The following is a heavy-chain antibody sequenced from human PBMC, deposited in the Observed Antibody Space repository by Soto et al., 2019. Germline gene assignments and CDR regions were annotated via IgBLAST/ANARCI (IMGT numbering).Heavy chain of an antibody. J-gene: IGHJ1*01. D-gene: IGHD2-15*01. V-gene: IGHV1-18*01. CDR1: GYTFANYG. Sequence: PVELSCEASGYTFANYGVSGVRQDTEQGLEWMGWISAYNGNTNYAQKLQGRVTMTTDTSTSTAYMELRSLRSDDTAVYYCARAYSSLGYCSGGSCPAVHWGQGTLVTVSS. CDR3: ARAYSSLGYCSGGSCPAVH. CDR2: ISAYNGNT.